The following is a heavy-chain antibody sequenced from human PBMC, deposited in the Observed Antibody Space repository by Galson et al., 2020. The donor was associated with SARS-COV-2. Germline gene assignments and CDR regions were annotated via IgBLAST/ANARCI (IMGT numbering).Heavy chain of an antibody. V-gene: IGHV3-48*03. CDR2: ISSRGNTL. CDR3: ARGSMGFGELLFPFYFDY. CDR1: EFTFSNYE. D-gene: IGHD3-10*01. J-gene: IGHJ4*02. Sequence: GESLKISCVASEFTFSNYEMNWVRQAPGKGLEWISYISSRGNTLYYADSVKGRFTISRDNAKNSLFLQMNSLRAEDTAVYYCARGSMGFGELLFPFYFDYWGQGSLVTVSS.